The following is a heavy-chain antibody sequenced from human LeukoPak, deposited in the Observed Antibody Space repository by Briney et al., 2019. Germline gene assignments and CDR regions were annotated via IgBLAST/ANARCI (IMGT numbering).Heavy chain of an antibody. CDR3: ARVEAVAGFCGY. CDR2: INPNSGGT. Sequence: ASVKVSCKASGYTFTGYYMHWVRPAPGQGLEWMGWINPNSGGTNYAQKFQGRVTMTRDTSISTAYMELSRLRSDDTAVYYCARVEAVAGFCGYWGQGTLVTVSS. CDR1: GYTFTGYY. V-gene: IGHV1-2*02. D-gene: IGHD6-19*01. J-gene: IGHJ4*02.